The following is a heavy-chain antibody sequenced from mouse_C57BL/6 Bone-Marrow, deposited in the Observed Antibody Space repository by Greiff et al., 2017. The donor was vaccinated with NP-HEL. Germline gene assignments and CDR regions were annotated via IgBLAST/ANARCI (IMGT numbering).Heavy chain of an antibody. CDR3: APAGDGYYRAMDD. CDR2: IWWDDAK. J-gene: IGHJ4*01. D-gene: IGHD2-3*01. V-gene: IGHV8-8*01. CDR1: GFSLSTFGMG. Sequence: QVTLKVSGPGILQPSQTLSLTCSFSGFSLSTFGMGVGWLRQPSGKGLEWLAHIWWDDAKYYNPALKSRPTISKDTSKNQVFLKIANVDTADTATDDCAPAGDGYYRAMDDWGKGTSVTVSS.